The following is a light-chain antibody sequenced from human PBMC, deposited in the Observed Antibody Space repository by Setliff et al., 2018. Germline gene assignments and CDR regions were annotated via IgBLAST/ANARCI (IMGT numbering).Light chain of an antibody. Sequence: QSVLTQPPSASGSPGQSVTISCTGTGGLVGGYNYVSGYQQHPGKAPKLIIYEVTKRPSGVPDRFSGSNSGNTASLTVSGLQAEDEADYYCSLYSGSNNVFFGSGTKVTVL. J-gene: IGLJ1*01. CDR1: GGLVGGYNY. V-gene: IGLV2-8*01. CDR3: SLYSGSNNVF. CDR2: EVT.